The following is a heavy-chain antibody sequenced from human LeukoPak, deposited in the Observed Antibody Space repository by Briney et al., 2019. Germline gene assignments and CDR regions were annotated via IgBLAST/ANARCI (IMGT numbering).Heavy chain of an antibody. CDR1: GGSINSFY. D-gene: IGHD3-16*01. Sequence: SETLSLTCSVSGGSINSFYWSWIRQPPGKGLEWIGYIYSSGSTKYNPSLNSRVTISVDTSNNQFSLNLRSVTASDTAVYYCARHRVSGGAAGRIDPWGQGTLVTVSS. CDR2: IYSSGST. V-gene: IGHV4-4*09. CDR3: ARHRVSGGAAGRIDP. J-gene: IGHJ5*02.